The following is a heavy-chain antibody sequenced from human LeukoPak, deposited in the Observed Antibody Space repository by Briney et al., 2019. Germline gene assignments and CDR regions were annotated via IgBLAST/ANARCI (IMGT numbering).Heavy chain of an antibody. J-gene: IGHJ5*02. CDR1: GFTVSSNY. Sequence: GGSLRLSCAASGFTVSSNYMSWVRQAPGKGLEWVSVIYSGGSTYYADSVKGRLTISRDNSKNTLYLQMNSLRAEDTAVYYCARDRGRANWFDPWAREPWSPSPQ. CDR2: IYSGGST. CDR3: ARDRGRANWFDP. D-gene: IGHD3-10*01. V-gene: IGHV3-53*01.